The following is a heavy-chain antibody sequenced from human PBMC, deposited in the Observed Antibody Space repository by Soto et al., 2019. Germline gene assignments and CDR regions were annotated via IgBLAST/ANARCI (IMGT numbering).Heavy chain of an antibody. D-gene: IGHD3-3*01. CDR1: GYTFTSYA. CDR3: ARDYYDFWSGYWAFDI. V-gene: IGHV1-3*01. Sequence: ASVKVSCKASGYTFTSYAMHRVRQAPGQRLEWMGWINAGNGNTKYSQKFQGRVTITRDTSASTAYMELSSLRSEDTAVYYCARDYYDFWSGYWAFDIWGQGTMVTVS. J-gene: IGHJ3*02. CDR2: INAGNGNT.